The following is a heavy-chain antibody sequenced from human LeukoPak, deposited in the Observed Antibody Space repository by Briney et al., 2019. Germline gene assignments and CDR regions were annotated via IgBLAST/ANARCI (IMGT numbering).Heavy chain of an antibody. CDR3: ARDQSLVAYSSTWFDY. V-gene: IGHV1-18*01. D-gene: IGHD6-13*01. CDR1: GYTFTNYG. CDR2: ISAYNGNT. Sequence: ASVTVSCKASGYTFTNYGISWVRQAPGQGLEWMGWISAYNGNTDYAQNLQGRVTMTTDTLTSTAYMELRSLRSDDTAAYYCARDQSLVAYSSTWFDYWGQGTPVTVSS. J-gene: IGHJ4*02.